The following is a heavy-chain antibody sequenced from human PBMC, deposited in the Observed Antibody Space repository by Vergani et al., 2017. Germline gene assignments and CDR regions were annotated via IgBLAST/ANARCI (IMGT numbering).Heavy chain of an antibody. D-gene: IGHD1-26*01. CDR1: GFTFSSYA. J-gene: IGHJ3*02. CDR3: AREGWELLRAFDI. Sequence: EVQLLESGGNLIQPGGSLRLSCGASGFTFSSYAMTWVRLAPGKGLQWVSAISGSGGNTFYTDSVKGRFTISRDKSKNTLYLKMNSLRAEDTAVYYCAREGWELLRAFDIWGQGTMVTVSS. CDR2: ISGSGGNT. V-gene: IGHV3-23*01.